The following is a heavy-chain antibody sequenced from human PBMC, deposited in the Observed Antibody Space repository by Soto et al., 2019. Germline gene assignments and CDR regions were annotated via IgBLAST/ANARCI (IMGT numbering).Heavy chain of an antibody. Sequence: GGSLRLSCAASGFTFSSYGMHWVRQAPGKGLEWVAVISYDGSNKYYADSVKGRFTISRDNSKNTLYLQMNSLRAEDTAVYYCAKSWDYGDYALDYWGQGTLVTVSS. CDR3: AKSWDYGDYALDY. J-gene: IGHJ4*02. V-gene: IGHV3-30*18. CDR1: GFTFSSYG. D-gene: IGHD4-17*01. CDR2: ISYDGSNK.